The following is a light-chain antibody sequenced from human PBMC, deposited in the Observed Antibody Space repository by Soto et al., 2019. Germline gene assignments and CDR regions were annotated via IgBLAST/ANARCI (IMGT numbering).Light chain of an antibody. CDR2: RAS. V-gene: IGKV3-15*01. CDR3: QQYSKWPPWT. CDR1: QSLGGN. Sequence: EIVMTQSPATLAVSPGDTATLSCRASQSLGGNLAWYQQKPGQAPRLLIFRASSRATGVPARFSASGSGTEFTLTISGLQSGDFVVYYCQQYSKWPPWTFGPGTKVDIK. J-gene: IGKJ1*01.